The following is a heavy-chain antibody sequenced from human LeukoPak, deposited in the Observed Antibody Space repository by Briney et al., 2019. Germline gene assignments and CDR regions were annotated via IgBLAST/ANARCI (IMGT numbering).Heavy chain of an antibody. CDR3: ARWNYYGSGSYYNLPFDY. CDR2: ISSSGSTI. V-gene: IGHV3-11*01. D-gene: IGHD3-10*01. J-gene: IGHJ4*02. CDR1: GFTFSDYY. Sequence: TSGGSLRLSCAASGFTFSDYYMSWIRQAPGKGLEWVSYISSSGSTIYYADSVKGRFTISRDNAKNSLYLQMNSLGAEDTAVYYCARWNYYGSGSYYNLPFDYWGQGTLVAVSS.